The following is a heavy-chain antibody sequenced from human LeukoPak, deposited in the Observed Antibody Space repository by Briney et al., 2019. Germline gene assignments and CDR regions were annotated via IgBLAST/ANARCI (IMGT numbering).Heavy chain of an antibody. Sequence: PEASVKVSCKASGYTFTGYYMHWVRQAPVQGLEWMGRINPNSGGTNYAQKFQGRVTMTRDTSNSTAYMVRSMLKSDDTAVYYCARGGSGSYYKQYSFDYWGQGTLVTVSS. CDR3: ARGGSGSYYKQYSFDY. J-gene: IGHJ4*02. D-gene: IGHD3-10*01. V-gene: IGHV1-2*06. CDR2: INPNSGGT. CDR1: GYTFTGYY.